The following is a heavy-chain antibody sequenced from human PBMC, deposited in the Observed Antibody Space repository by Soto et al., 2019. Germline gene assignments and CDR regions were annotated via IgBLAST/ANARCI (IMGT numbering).Heavy chain of an antibody. Sequence: ASVPQSLTCTVAGGYSSSGGCYWSLIRQHPGKGLEWIGYIYYSGSTYYNPSLKSRVTISVDTSKNQFSLKLSSVTAADTAVYYCARESMVRGVISYWGQGTLVTVSS. CDR2: IYYSGST. CDR1: GGYSSSGGCY. D-gene: IGHD3-10*01. V-gene: IGHV4-31*03. J-gene: IGHJ4*02. CDR3: ARESMVRGVISY.